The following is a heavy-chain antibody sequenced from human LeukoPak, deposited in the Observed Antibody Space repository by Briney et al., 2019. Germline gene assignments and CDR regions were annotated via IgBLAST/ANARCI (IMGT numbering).Heavy chain of an antibody. CDR3: ARAITGGYGGNYRAFDI. Sequence: PSETLSLTCTVSGGSISSGSYYWSWIRQPAGKGLEWIGRIYTSGSTNYNPSLKSRVTISVDTSKNQFSLKLSSVTAADTAVYYCARAITGGYGGNYRAFDIWGQGTMVTVSS. V-gene: IGHV4-61*02. J-gene: IGHJ3*02. CDR2: IYTSGST. CDR1: GGSISSGSYY. D-gene: IGHD4-23*01.